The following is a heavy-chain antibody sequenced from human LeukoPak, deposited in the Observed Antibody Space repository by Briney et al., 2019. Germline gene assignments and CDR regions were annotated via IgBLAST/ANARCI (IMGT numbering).Heavy chain of an antibody. Sequence: GASVKVSCKASGYTFTSYGISWVRQAPGQGLEWMGWISAYNGNTNYAQKLQGRVTMTTDTSTSTAYMELSSLRSEDTAVYYCASWKQLNSYYYYYYGMDVWGQGTTVTVSS. CDR2: ISAYNGNT. CDR1: GYTFTSYG. J-gene: IGHJ6*02. CDR3: ASWKQLNSYYYYYYGMDV. D-gene: IGHD1-1*01. V-gene: IGHV1-18*01.